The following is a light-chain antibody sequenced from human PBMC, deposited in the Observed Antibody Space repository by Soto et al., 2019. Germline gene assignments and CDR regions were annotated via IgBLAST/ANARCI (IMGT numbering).Light chain of an antibody. CDR3: SSYAGSNKGV. Sequence: QSALTQPPSASGSPGQSVTISCTGTSSDVGGHNYVSWYQQHPGKAPKVMIYEVSKRPPGVPDRFSGSKSGNTAYLTVSGLQAEDEAEYYCSSYAGSNKGVFGGGTKLTVL. J-gene: IGLJ2*01. CDR1: SSDVGGHNY. CDR2: EVS. V-gene: IGLV2-8*01.